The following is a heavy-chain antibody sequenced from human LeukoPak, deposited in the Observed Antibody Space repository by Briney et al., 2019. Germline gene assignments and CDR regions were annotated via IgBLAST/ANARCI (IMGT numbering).Heavy chain of an antibody. D-gene: IGHD5-18*01. CDR3: ARATQLWSTKHLDY. CDR2: INPDSGGT. V-gene: IGHV1-2*02. CDR1: GYTFTGYY. Sequence: ASVKVSCKASGYTFTGYYMHWVRQAPGQGLEWMGWINPDSGGTNYAQKFQGRVTMTRDTSISTAYMELSRLRSDDTAVYYCARATQLWSTKHLDYWGQGTLVTVSS. J-gene: IGHJ4*02.